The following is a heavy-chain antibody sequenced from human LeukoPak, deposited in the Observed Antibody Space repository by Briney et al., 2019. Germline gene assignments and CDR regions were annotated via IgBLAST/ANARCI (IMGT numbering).Heavy chain of an antibody. D-gene: IGHD3-22*01. J-gene: IGHJ3*02. V-gene: IGHV4-61*02. CDR3: AIYYYDSSGLAFDI. CDR1: GGSISSGSYY. Sequence: PSETLSLTCTVSGGSISSGSYYWSWIRQPAGKALEWIGRIYTSGSTNYNPSLKSRVTISVDTSKNQFSLKLSSVTAADTAVYYCAIYYYDSSGLAFDIWGQGTMVTVSS. CDR2: IYTSGST.